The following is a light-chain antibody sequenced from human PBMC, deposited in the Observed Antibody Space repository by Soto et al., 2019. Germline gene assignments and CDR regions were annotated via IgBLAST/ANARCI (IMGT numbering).Light chain of an antibody. V-gene: IGKV3-11*01. Sequence: EIVLTQSPVTLSLSPGERATLSCRASQSVDFQLAWYQQKPGQAPRLLISDASNRATGIPARFSGSGSGTDFTLVISSLEPEDFAVSYCQQRRRWPRTFGQGTKLEIK. J-gene: IGKJ2*01. CDR3: QQRRRWPRT. CDR2: DAS. CDR1: QSVDFQ.